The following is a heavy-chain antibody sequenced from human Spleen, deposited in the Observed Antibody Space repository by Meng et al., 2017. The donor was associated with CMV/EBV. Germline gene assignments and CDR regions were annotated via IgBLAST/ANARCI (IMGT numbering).Heavy chain of an antibody. Sequence: GESLKISCAASGFTFSSYRMNWVRQAPGKGLEWVSFISSSSTYIYYADSVKGRFTASRDNSKNTLHLQMNSLTAEDTAVYYCARDKRDQLLVYGMDVWGQGTTVTVSS. V-gene: IGHV3-21*01. CDR3: ARDKRDQLLVYGMDV. J-gene: IGHJ6*02. CDR1: GFTFSSYR. CDR2: ISSSSTYI. D-gene: IGHD2-2*01.